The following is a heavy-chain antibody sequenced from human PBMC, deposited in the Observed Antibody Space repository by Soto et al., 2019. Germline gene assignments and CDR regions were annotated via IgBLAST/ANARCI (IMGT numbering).Heavy chain of an antibody. CDR2: IYWDDDR. CDR1: GFSLSTRGVG. J-gene: IGHJ4*02. Sequence: QITLKESGPTLVKPTQTLTLTCSFSGFSLSTRGVGVGWIRQPPGKALEWLALIYWDDDRRYSPSLKSRLTITKDTSKNQVVLTMTNMDPVDTASYYCARSLWFGELLWGQGTLVTVSS. D-gene: IGHD3-10*01. CDR3: ARSLWFGELL. V-gene: IGHV2-5*02.